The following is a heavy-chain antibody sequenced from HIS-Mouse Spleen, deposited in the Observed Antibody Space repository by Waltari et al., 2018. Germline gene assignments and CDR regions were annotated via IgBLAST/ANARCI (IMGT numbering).Heavy chain of an antibody. CDR1: GGSISSSSYY. J-gene: IGHJ2*01. V-gene: IGHV4-39*07. CDR2: IYYSGST. Sequence: QLQLQESGPGLVKPSETLSLTCTVSGGSISSSSYYWGWIRQPPGKGLEWIGSIYYSGSTYHNPPLKSRVTISVATSKNQFSLKLSSVTAADTAVYYCAREIPYSSSWYDWYFDLWGRGTLVTVSS. CDR3: AREIPYSSSWYDWYFDL. D-gene: IGHD6-13*01.